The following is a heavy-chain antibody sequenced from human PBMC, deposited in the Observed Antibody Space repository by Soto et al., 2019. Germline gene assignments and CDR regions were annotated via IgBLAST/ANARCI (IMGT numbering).Heavy chain of an antibody. J-gene: IGHJ3*01. D-gene: IGHD3-3*01. Sequence: GGSLRLSCAASGFTFSSYSMNWVRQAPGKGLEWVSSMTSGSTYIYYADSVKGRFTISRDNAKRSLYLQMNSLRAEDTAVYYCARDSTISGVVIMTAFDVWGQGTMVTVSS. V-gene: IGHV3-21*01. CDR2: MTSGSTYI. CDR1: GFTFSSYS. CDR3: ARDSTISGVVIMTAFDV.